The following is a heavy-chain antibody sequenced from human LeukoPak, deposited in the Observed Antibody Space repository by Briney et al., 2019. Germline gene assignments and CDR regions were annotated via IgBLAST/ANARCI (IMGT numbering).Heavy chain of an antibody. CDR3: ARGGFTFGGVISGEGLNWFYP. CDR2: INPNSGGT. V-gene: IGHV1-2*04. J-gene: IGHJ5*02. Sequence: ASVKVYCKASGYTFTGYYMHWVRQAPGQGLEWMGWINPNSGGTNYAQKFQGWVTMTRDTSISTAYMELSRLRSDDTAVYYCARGGFTFGGVISGEGLNWFYPWGQGTLVTVSS. D-gene: IGHD3-16*01. CDR1: GYTFTGYY.